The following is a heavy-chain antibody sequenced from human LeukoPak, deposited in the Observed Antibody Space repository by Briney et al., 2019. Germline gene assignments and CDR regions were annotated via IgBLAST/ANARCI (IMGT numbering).Heavy chain of an antibody. Sequence: GASVKVSCKASGYTFTNYYVHWVRQAPGQGPEYMGIINPSAGNTNYAQKFQGRITMTRDTSTTTDYMDLSSLVSEDTAVYYCARERPSKCYFDYWGQETLVTVSS. V-gene: IGHV1-46*01. CDR2: INPSAGNT. CDR1: GYTFTNYY. J-gene: IGHJ4*02. CDR3: ARERPSKCYFDY.